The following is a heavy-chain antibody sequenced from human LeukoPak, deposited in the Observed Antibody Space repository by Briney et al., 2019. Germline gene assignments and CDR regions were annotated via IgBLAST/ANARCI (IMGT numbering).Heavy chain of an antibody. V-gene: IGHV4-39*07. CDR1: GGSISSSSYY. CDR3: ARGSSGYYSRWFDP. CDR2: IYYSGST. J-gene: IGHJ5*02. Sequence: PSETLSLTCSVSGGSISSSSYYWGWIRQPPGKGPEWIGSIYYSGSTYYNPSLKSRVTISVDTSKSQFSLKLSSVTAADTAVYYCARGSSGYYSRWFDPWGQGTLVTVSS. D-gene: IGHD3-22*01.